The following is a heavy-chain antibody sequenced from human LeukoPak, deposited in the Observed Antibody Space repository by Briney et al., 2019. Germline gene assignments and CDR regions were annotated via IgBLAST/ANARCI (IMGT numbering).Heavy chain of an antibody. J-gene: IGHJ4*02. CDR2: IKQDGREK. CDR3: AISLVATVSVFVDY. CDR1: GFTFSSYW. Sequence: PGGSLRLSCAASGFTFSSYWMSWVRRAPGKGGLWVSHIKQDGREKCYVDSVKGRFTISRDNAKNALYLQMNSLRAEDTAVYYCAISLVATVSVFVDYWGQGTLVTVSS. D-gene: IGHD5-12*01. V-gene: IGHV3-7*01.